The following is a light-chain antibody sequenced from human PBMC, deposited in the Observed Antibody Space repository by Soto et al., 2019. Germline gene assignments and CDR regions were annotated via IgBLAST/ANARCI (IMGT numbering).Light chain of an antibody. V-gene: IGLV2-8*01. Sequence: QSVLTQPPSASGSPGQSVTISCTGTSSDVGGYNYVSWYQQHPGKAPKLMIYEVNKRPSGVPDRFSGSKPGNTASLTVSGLQAGDEAYYYCSSYAGSNNFGVFGTGTKVTVL. CDR1: SSDVGGYNY. J-gene: IGLJ1*01. CDR3: SSYAGSNNFGV. CDR2: EVN.